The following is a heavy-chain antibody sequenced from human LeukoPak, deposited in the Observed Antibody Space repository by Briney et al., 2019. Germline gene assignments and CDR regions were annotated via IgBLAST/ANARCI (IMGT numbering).Heavy chain of an antibody. Sequence: GGSLRLSCAASGFTFSSYSMNWVRQAPGKGLEWVSYISSSSSTIYYADSVKGRFTISRDNAKNSLYLQMNSLRAEDTAVYYCAREPAYDFWSGYYEMTYYFDYWGQGTLVTVSS. J-gene: IGHJ4*02. CDR3: AREPAYDFWSGYYEMTYYFDY. V-gene: IGHV3-48*01. CDR2: ISSSSSTI. D-gene: IGHD3-3*01. CDR1: GFTFSSYS.